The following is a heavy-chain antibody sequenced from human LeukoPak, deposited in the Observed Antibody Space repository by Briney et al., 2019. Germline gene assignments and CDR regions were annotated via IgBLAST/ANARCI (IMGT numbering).Heavy chain of an antibody. CDR2: INHSGST. V-gene: IGHV4-34*01. CDR3: ARGKRGCSSTSCYLNY. CDR1: GGSFSGYY. J-gene: IGHJ4*02. D-gene: IGHD2-2*01. Sequence: TSETLSLTCAVDGGSFSGYYWSWIRQPPGKGLEWIGEINHSGSTNYNPSLKRRVTISVDTSKNQFSLKMSSVTAADTAVYYCARGKRGCSSTSCYLNYWGQGTLVTVSS.